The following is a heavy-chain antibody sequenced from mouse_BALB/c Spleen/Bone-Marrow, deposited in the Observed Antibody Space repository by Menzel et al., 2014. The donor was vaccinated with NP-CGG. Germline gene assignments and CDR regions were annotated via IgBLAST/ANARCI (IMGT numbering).Heavy chain of an antibody. D-gene: IGHD2-10*02. CDR2: IWSGGST. CDR1: GFSLTSYG. V-gene: IGHV2-2*02. Sequence: QVQLKESGPGLVQPSQSLSITCTVSGFSLTSYGVHWVRQSPGKGLEWLGVIWSGGSTDYSAAFISRLSISKDNSKSQVFFKMNSLQANDTAIYYCARAYGNYVAWFAYWGQGTLVTVSA. J-gene: IGHJ3*01. CDR3: ARAYGNYVAWFAY.